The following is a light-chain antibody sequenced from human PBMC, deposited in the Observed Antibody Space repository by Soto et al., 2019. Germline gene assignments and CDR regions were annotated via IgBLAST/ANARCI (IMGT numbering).Light chain of an antibody. CDR2: AAS. Sequence: ELVMTQSPTALSVSPGERATLSCRASQTVSSNLAWYQQRPGQAPRLLIYAASSRATGIPARFSGTESGTEFTLTISSLQSEDSAVYYCQQYSDWPLSFGQGTKVDIK. V-gene: IGKV3-15*01. CDR3: QQYSDWPLS. J-gene: IGKJ1*01. CDR1: QTVSSN.